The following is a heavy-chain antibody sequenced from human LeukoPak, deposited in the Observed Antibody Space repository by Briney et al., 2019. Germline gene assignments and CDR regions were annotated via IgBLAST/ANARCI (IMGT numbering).Heavy chain of an antibody. CDR1: GITLSNYG. CDR3: AKSPPRVVPAAHFDY. D-gene: IGHD2-2*01. V-gene: IGHV3-23*01. Sequence: GGSLRLSCTVSGITLSNYGMSWVRQAPGKGLEWVAGISDSGGSTNYADSVKGRFTISRDSPKNTLYLQMNSLRAEDTAVYYCAKSPPRVVPAAHFDYWGQGTLVTVSS. J-gene: IGHJ4*02. CDR2: ISDSGGST.